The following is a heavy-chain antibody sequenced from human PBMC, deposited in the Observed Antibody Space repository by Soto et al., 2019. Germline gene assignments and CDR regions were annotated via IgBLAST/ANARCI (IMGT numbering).Heavy chain of an antibody. Sequence: EVQLVESGGTLVQPGGSLRLSCAAAGFTYNNYWIHWVRQAPGKGLVWVSRINGDGSNTFYADSVKGRFTISRDNAKNTLYLQMNSLRAEDTAVYYCARGIQYRYGMDVWGQGTTVTVSS. V-gene: IGHV3-74*01. CDR2: INGDGSNT. D-gene: IGHD4-4*01. J-gene: IGHJ6*02. CDR1: GFTYNNYW. CDR3: ARGIQYRYGMDV.